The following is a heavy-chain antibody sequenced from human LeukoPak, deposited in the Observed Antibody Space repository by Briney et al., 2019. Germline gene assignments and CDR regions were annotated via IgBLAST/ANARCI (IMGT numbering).Heavy chain of an antibody. CDR2: FDPEDGET. J-gene: IGHJ6*02. D-gene: IGHD2-15*01. CDR1: GYTLTELS. Sequence: ASVKVSCKASGYTLTELSMHWVRQAPGKGLEWMGGFDPEDGETIYAQKFQGRVTMTEDTSTDTAYMELSSLRSEDTAVYYCASPTGYCSGGSCYLSHYYGMDVWGQGTTVTVTS. CDR3: ASPTGYCSGGSCYLSHYYGMDV. V-gene: IGHV1-24*01.